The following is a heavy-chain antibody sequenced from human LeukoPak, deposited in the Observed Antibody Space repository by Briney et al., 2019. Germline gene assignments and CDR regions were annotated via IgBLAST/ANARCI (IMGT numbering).Heavy chain of an antibody. CDR1: GYTFTGYY. D-gene: IGHD3-9*01. Sequence: GASVKVSCKASGYTFTGYYMHWVRQAPGQGLEWMGWINPNSGGTNYAQKFQGRVTMTRDTSISTAYMELSRLRSDDTAVYYCARDPVPIRYFDWFPPPGWFDPWGQGTLVTVSS. CDR3: ARDPVPIRYFDWFPPPGWFDP. CDR2: INPNSGGT. V-gene: IGHV1-2*02. J-gene: IGHJ5*02.